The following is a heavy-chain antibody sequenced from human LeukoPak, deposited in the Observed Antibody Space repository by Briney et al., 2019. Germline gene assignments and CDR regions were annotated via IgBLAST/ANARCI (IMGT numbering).Heavy chain of an antibody. J-gene: IGHJ4*02. D-gene: IGHD3-10*01. Sequence: SETLSLTCAVYGGSFSGYYWSWIRQPPGKGLEWIGEVNHSGSANYNPSLKSRLVISVDTSKNQVSLNLSSVIVADTAVYYCARLRSTYFHGSATVHYWGQGTLVTVSS. CDR1: GGSFSGYY. CDR3: ARLRSTYFHGSATVHY. V-gene: IGHV4-34*01. CDR2: VNHSGSA.